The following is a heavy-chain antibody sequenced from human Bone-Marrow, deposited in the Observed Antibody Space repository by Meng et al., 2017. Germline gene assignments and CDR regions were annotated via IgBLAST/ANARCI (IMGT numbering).Heavy chain of an antibody. D-gene: IGHD4-11*01. J-gene: IGHJ4*02. V-gene: IGHV4-31*01. CDR2: IYYSGST. CDR1: GGSISSGGYY. Sequence: QVQRQDSGPGLVKPSQTLSLTCTVSGGSISSGGYYWSWIRQHPGKGLEWIGYIYYSGSTYYNPSLKSLVTISVDTSKNQFSLKLSSVTAADSAVYYCARGPTTMAHDFDYWGQGTLVTVSS. CDR3: ARGPTTMAHDFDY.